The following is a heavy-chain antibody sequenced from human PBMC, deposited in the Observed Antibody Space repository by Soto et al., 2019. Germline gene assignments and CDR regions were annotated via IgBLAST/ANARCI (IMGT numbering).Heavy chain of an antibody. CDR1: RFTFSDYS. D-gene: IGHD6-19*01. J-gene: IGHJ4*02. CDR3: ARESPSSQWLPTRYFDY. V-gene: IGHV3-48*02. CDR2: ISGGGETI. Sequence: EVQLVESGGDLVQPGGSLRLSCAASRFTFSDYSMNWVRQAPGKGLEWGSYISGGGETIYYADSVRGRFTISRDNAKNSLFLQMNSLRDEDTAVYYCARESPSSQWLPTRYFDYWGQGTQVTVSS.